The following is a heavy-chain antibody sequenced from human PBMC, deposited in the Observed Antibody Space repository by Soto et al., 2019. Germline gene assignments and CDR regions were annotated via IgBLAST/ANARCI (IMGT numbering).Heavy chain of an antibody. Sequence: GGSPRLSCAAPGFTVSSNYMSWVRQAPGKGLEWVSVIYSGGSTYYADSVKGRFTISRDNSKNTLYLQMNSLRAEDTAVYYCARDYIGGVLRYFDWLPRWGQGTLVTVSS. CDR3: ARDYIGGVLRYFDWLPR. D-gene: IGHD3-9*01. CDR2: IYSGGST. CDR1: GFTVSSNY. V-gene: IGHV3-53*01. J-gene: IGHJ5*02.